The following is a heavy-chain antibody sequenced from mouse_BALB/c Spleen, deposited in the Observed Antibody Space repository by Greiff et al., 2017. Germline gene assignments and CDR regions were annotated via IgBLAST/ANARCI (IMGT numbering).Heavy chain of an antibody. CDR2: ISNGGGST. Sequence: EVKLVESGGGLVQPGGSLKLSCAASGFTFSSYTMSWVRQTPEKRLEWVAYISNGGGSTYYPDTVKGRFTISRDNAKNTLYLQMSSLKSEDTAMYYCARHGYGNLFAYWGQGTLVTVSA. V-gene: IGHV5-12-2*01. CDR3: ARHGYGNLFAY. D-gene: IGHD2-1*01. CDR1: GFTFSSYT. J-gene: IGHJ3*01.